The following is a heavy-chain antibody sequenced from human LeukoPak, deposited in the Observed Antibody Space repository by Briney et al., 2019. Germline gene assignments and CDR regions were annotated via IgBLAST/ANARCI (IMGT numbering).Heavy chain of an antibody. V-gene: IGHV3-53*01. D-gene: IGHD3-10*01. CDR2: IYSGGLT. CDR3: ARSLVRGVPGYFFDY. J-gene: IGHJ4*02. Sequence: PGGSLRLSCAASGFNVSSNYMSWVRQAPGKGLQWVSVIYSGGLTYYADSVTGRFTISRDNSKNTLFLQMNTLRVEDTAVYYCARSLVRGVPGYFFDYWGQGTLVTVSS. CDR1: GFNVSSNY.